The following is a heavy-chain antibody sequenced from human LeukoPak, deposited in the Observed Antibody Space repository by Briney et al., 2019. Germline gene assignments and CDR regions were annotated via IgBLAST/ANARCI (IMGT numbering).Heavy chain of an antibody. CDR3: ARRSEFDNTHYHYFDY. Sequence: SETLSLTCTVSGGSIDSRSYYWDWIRQAPGKGLEWIGTIYHSGSTEYNPSLKSRVAIFVDTSKNQFSLILHSVAAAETAVYYCARRSEFDNTHYHYFDYWGQGALVTVSS. D-gene: IGHD2-15*01. J-gene: IGHJ4*02. V-gene: IGHV4-39*01. CDR1: GGSIDSRSYY. CDR2: IYHSGST.